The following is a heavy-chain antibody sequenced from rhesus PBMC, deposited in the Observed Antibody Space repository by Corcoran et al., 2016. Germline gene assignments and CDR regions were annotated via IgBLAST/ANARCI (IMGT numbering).Heavy chain of an antibody. CDR1: GGSISGYYY. V-gene: IGHV4-73*01. J-gene: IGHJ5-1*01. Sequence: QVRLQQWGEGLVQPSETLSLTCAVYGGSISGYYYWSWIRQPPGKELEWIGYIYGTGASTNYNPTLKSRVTISKDTSKNQFSLKLSSVSAADTAVYYCARNGPLTMVRFDVWGPGVLVTVSS. D-gene: IGHD4-17*01. CDR2: IYGTGAST. CDR3: ARNGPLTMVRFDV.